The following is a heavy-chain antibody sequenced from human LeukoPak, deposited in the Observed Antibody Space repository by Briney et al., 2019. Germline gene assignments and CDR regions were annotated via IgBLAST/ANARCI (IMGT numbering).Heavy chain of an antibody. CDR1: GFSSDDYA. CDR3: AINGGGDSGYGNFDY. D-gene: IGHD5-12*01. V-gene: IGHV3-9*02. Sequence: GGSLRLSCAAFGFSSDDYAMHWVRQVPGKGLEWVSGISWNSDNIGYADSVKGRFTTSRDNAKNSLYLQMNSLRAEDTALYYCAINGGGDSGYGNFDYWGQGTLVTVSS. J-gene: IGHJ4*02. CDR2: ISWNSDNI.